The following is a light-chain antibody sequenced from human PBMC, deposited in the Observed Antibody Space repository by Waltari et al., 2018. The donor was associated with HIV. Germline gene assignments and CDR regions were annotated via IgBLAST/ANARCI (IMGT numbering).Light chain of an antibody. V-gene: IGLV2-11*01. CDR2: EVI. CDR3: CSYAGTYTYVL. Sequence: QSALTQPRSVSGSPGQSVTISCTGTSSDVGGYDSVSWYLQHPGKVPKLIIYEVIKRPSGVPDPFAGSKFGNTASLTISGLQTEDEADYFCCSYAGTYTYVLFGGGTKLTVL. J-gene: IGLJ3*02. CDR1: SSDVGGYDS.